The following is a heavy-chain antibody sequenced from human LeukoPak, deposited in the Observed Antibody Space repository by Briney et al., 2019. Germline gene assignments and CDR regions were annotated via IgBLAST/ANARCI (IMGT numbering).Heavy chain of an antibody. CDR2: MNPNSGNT. CDR3: ARDGVPGIAAAGTINYFDY. CDR1: GYTFISYD. J-gene: IGHJ4*02. V-gene: IGHV1-8*01. Sequence: ASVKVSCKASGYTFISYDINWVRQATGQGLEWMGWMNPNSGNTGYAQKFQGRVTMTRNTSISTAYMELSSLRSEDTAVYYCARDGVPGIAAAGTINYFDYWGQGTLVTVSS. D-gene: IGHD6-13*01.